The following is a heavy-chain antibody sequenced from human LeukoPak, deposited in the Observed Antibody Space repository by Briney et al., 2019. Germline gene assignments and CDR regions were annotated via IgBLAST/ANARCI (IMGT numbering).Heavy chain of an antibody. CDR2: ISWDGGST. Sequence: GGSLRLSCAASGFTFDDYAMHWVRQAPGKGLEWVSLISWDGGSTYYAGSVKGRFTISRDNSKNSLYLQMNSLRAEDTAVYYCAKGSKEVLFTRDHYMDVWGKGTTVTISS. V-gene: IGHV3-43D*03. J-gene: IGHJ6*03. CDR3: AKGSKEVLFTRDHYMDV. CDR1: GFTFDDYA. D-gene: IGHD3-3*01.